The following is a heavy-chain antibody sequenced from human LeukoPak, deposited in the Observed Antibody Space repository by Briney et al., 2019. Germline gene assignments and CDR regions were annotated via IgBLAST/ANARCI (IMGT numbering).Heavy chain of an antibody. V-gene: IGHV4-59*01. D-gene: IGHD4-23*01. J-gene: IGHJ6*02. Sequence: SETLSLTCTVSGGSISSYYWSWIRQPPGKGLEWIGYIYYSGSTNYNPSLKSRVTISVDTSKNQFSLKLSSVTAADTAVYYCARDVRDYGGGNYYYGMDVWGQGTTVTVSS. CDR3: ARDVRDYGGGNYYYGMDV. CDR1: GGSISSYY. CDR2: IYYSGST.